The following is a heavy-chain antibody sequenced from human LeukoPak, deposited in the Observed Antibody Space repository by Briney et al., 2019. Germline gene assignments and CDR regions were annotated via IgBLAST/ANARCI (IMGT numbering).Heavy chain of an antibody. CDR3: ARDDWNYGGIWDTWFDP. D-gene: IGHD1-7*01. CDR1: GFTFSSYA. Sequence: GGSLRLSCAASGFTFSSYAMHWVRQAPGKGLEWVAVISYDGSNKYYADSVKGRLTISRDNAKNSLYLQMNSLRAEDTAVYYCARDDWNYGGIWDTWFDPWGQGTLVTVSS. J-gene: IGHJ5*02. CDR2: ISYDGSNK. V-gene: IGHV3-30-3*01.